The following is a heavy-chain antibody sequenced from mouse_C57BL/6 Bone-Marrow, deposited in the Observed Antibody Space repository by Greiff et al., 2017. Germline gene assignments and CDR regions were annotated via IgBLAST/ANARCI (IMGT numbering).Heavy chain of an antibody. Sequence: VQLQQPGAELVKPGASVKMSCKASGYTFTSYWITWVKQRPGQGLEWIGVIYPTSGRTNHNEKFKSKAILTVDTSSNTAYMQLSSLTSEDSAVFYCARSGPLGRSFDYWGQGTTLTVSS. D-gene: IGHD4-1*01. J-gene: IGHJ2*01. CDR2: IYPTSGRT. CDR3: ARSGPLGRSFDY. V-gene: IGHV1-55*01. CDR1: GYTFTSYW.